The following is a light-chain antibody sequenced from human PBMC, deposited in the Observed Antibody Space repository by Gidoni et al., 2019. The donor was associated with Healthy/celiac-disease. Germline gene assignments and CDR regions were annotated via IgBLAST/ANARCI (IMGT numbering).Light chain of an antibody. J-gene: IGKJ5*01. CDR3: QQFNSYPIT. CDR2: DAS. Sequence: AIQLTQSPSSLSASVGDRVTITCRASQGISSALAWYQQKPGKAPKLLIYDASSLESGVPSRFSGSGSETDFTLTISSLQPEDFATYYCQQFNSYPITCGQGTRLEIK. CDR1: QGISSA. V-gene: IGKV1-13*02.